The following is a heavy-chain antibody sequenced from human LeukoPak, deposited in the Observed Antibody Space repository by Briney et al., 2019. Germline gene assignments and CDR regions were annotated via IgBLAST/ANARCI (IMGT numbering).Heavy chain of an antibody. D-gene: IGHD3-3*01. V-gene: IGHV3-23*01. J-gene: IGHJ4*02. CDR3: AKDPLRVTIFGVVNEHDY. CDR2: ISGSGGST. Sequence: GGSLRLSCAASGFTFSSYAMSWVRQAPGKGLEWVSAISGSGGSTNYADSVRGRFTISRDNSKNTLCLQMNSLRAEDTAVYYCAKDPLRVTIFGVVNEHDYWGQGTLVTVSS. CDR1: GFTFSSYA.